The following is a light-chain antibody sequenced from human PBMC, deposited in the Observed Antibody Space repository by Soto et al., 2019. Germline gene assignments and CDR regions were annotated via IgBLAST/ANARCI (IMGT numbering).Light chain of an antibody. CDR1: SSNIGAGYD. Sequence: QSVLTQPPSVSGVPGQRVTISCTGSSSNIGAGYDVHWYQQFPGKAPKLLIYGNSNRPSGVPDRFSGSKSATSASLAVTGLQAEDEADYYCQPYDSSLSGAIFGGGTQLTVL. CDR2: GNS. V-gene: IGLV1-40*01. J-gene: IGLJ2*01. CDR3: QPYDSSLSGAI.